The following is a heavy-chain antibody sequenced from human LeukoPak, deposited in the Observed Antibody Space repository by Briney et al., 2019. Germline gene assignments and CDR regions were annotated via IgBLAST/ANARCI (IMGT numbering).Heavy chain of an antibody. J-gene: IGHJ4*02. CDR2: IYPGDSDT. CDR3: ARRKDSSGWYFDY. V-gene: IGHV5-51*01. D-gene: IGHD6-19*01. CDR1: GYSFTSYW. Sequence: PGESLKISCKGSGYSFTSYWIGWVRQMPGTCLEWMGIIYPGDSDTRYSPSFQGQVTILADKSISTAYLQWSSLKASDTAMYYCARRKDSSGWYFDYWGQGTLVTVSS.